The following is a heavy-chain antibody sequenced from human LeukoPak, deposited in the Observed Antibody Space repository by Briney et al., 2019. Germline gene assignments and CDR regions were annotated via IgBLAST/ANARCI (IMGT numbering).Heavy chain of an antibody. CDR2: IYYTGST. CDR1: GSSITSVSHD. V-gene: IGHV4-39*01. J-gene: IGHJ4*02. CDR3: ARRWGNIVGVTYEY. Sequence: PSETLSLTCTISGSSITSVSHDWGWICQPPGKGLEWIVDIYYTGSTYYSPSLRSRVTMSVHTSENQFSLRLNSVTAVDTAVYYCARRWGNIVGVTYEYWGQGTLVTVSS. D-gene: IGHD3-16*01.